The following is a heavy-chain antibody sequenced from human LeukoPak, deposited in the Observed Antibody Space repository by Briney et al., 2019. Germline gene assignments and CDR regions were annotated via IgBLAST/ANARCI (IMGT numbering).Heavy chain of an antibody. V-gene: IGHV1-24*01. Sequence: RASVKVSCKVPGYSLSEVSMHWVRQAPGQGLEWMGSFDPEDGEAIYAQRFQGRVTMTEDTSTNTAYMEVNSLRSEDTAVYYCATDIQQLVLFAYWGQGTLVTVSS. CDR1: GYSLSEVS. J-gene: IGHJ4*02. CDR3: ATDIQQLVLFAY. D-gene: IGHD6-13*01. CDR2: FDPEDGEA.